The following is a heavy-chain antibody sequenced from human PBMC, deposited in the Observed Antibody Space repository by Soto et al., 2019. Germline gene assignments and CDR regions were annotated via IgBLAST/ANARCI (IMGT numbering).Heavy chain of an antibody. CDR2: INHSGST. J-gene: IGHJ4*02. V-gene: IGHV4-34*01. CDR3: ARALVYYYGSGSYRTGPWYLDY. CDR1: GGSFSGYY. Sequence: SETLSLTCAVYGGSFSGYYWSWIRHPPGKGLEWIGEINHSGSTNYNPSLKSRVTISVDTSKNQFSLKLSSVTAADTAVYYCARALVYYYGSGSYRTGPWYLDYWGQGNLVTSPQ. D-gene: IGHD3-10*01.